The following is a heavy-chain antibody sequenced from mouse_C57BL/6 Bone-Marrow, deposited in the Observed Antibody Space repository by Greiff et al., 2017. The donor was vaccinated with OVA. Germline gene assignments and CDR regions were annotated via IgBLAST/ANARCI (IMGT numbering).Heavy chain of an antibody. D-gene: IGHD2-2*01. J-gene: IGHJ2*01. Sequence: QVQLQQPGAELVKPGASVKLSCKASGYTFTSYWMHWVKQRPGQGLEWIGMIHPNSGSTNYNEKFKSKATLTVDKSSSTAYMQLSSLTSEDSAVYDCARRGATMVTTGTFDYWGQGTTLTVSS. CDR3: ARRGATMVTTGTFDY. CDR1: GYTFTSYW. CDR2: IHPNSGST. V-gene: IGHV1-64*01.